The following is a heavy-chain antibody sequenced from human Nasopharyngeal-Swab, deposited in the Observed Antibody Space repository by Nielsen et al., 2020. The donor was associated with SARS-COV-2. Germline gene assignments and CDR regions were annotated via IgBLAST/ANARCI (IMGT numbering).Heavy chain of an antibody. D-gene: IGHD2-2*01. CDR3: AKGLGYCSSTSCYAGNENYGMDV. Sequence: LSLTCAASGFTFDDYTMHWVRQAPGKGLEWVSLISWDGGSTYYADSVKGRFTISRDNSKNSLYLQMNSLRTEDTALYYCAKGLGYCSSTSCYAGNENYGMDVWGQGTTVTVSS. CDR1: GFTFDDYT. J-gene: IGHJ6*02. V-gene: IGHV3-43*01. CDR2: ISWDGGST.